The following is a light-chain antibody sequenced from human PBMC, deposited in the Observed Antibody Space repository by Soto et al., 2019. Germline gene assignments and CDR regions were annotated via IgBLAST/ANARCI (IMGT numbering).Light chain of an antibody. V-gene: IGLV2-23*01. Sequence: QSALTQPASVSGSPGQSNTISCTGTSGDVGTYDLVSWYQHHPGAAPKLMIYEATRRPSGISNRFSGSKSGNTASLTISGLQAEDEAAYYCCSFAGSNSWVFGGGTKVTVL. CDR1: SGDVGTYDL. J-gene: IGLJ3*02. CDR3: CSFAGSNSWV. CDR2: EAT.